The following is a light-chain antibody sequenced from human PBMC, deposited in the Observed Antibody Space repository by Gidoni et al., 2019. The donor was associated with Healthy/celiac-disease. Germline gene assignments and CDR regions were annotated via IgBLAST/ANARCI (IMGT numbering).Light chain of an antibody. V-gene: IGLV3-27*01. CDR1: VLAKKY. Sequence: SYELTHPSPLSVSPGQTARITCSGDVLAKKYARWFQQKPGQAPVLVIYKDSERPSGIPERFSGSSSGTTVTLTISGAQVEDEADYYCYSAADNNPMFGGGTKLTVL. J-gene: IGLJ3*02. CDR2: KDS. CDR3: YSAADNNPM.